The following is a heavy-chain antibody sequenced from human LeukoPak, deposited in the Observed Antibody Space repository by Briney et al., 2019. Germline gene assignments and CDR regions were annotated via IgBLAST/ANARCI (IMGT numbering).Heavy chain of an antibody. CDR3: ASDGATITMAWD. CDR2: MNPNSGNT. J-gene: IGHJ4*02. V-gene: IGHV1-8*01. CDR1: GYTFTSYD. Sequence: ASVKVSCKASGYTFTSYDINWVRQATGQGLGWMGWMNPNSGNTGYAQKFQGRVTMTRNTSISTAYMELSSLRSEDTAVYYCASDGATITMAWDWGQGTLVTVSS. D-gene: IGHD5-12*01.